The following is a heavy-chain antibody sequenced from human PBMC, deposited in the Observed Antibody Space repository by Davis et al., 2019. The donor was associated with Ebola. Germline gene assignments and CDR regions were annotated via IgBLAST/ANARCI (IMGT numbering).Heavy chain of an antibody. V-gene: IGHV5-51*01. Sequence: PGGSLRLSCKGSGYSFTSYWIGWVRQMPGKGLEWMGIIYPGDSDTRYSPSFQGQVTISADKSISTAYLQWSSLKASDTAMYYCARLGTNRYSSSWYGELPQDYWGQGTLVTVSS. D-gene: IGHD6-13*01. CDR2: IYPGDSDT. J-gene: IGHJ4*02. CDR3: ARLGTNRYSSSWYGELPQDY. CDR1: GYSFTSYW.